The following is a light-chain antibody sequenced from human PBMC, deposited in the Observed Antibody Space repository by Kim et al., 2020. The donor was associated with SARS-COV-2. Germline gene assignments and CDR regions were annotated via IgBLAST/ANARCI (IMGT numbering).Light chain of an antibody. CDR1: QSVSSNY. V-gene: IGKV3-20*01. CDR2: AAS. Sequence: EIVLTQSPGTLSLSPGERATLSCRASQSVSSNYLAWYQQKPGQAPRLLIYAASSRATGIPDRFSGSGSQTDFTLTINGLEPEDFALYYWQQYGTSTGYTFGQGTKLEI. CDR3: QQYGTSTGYT. J-gene: IGKJ2*01.